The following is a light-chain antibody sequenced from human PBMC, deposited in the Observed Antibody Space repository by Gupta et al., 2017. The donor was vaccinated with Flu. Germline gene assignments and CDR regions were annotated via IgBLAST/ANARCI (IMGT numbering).Light chain of an antibody. CDR1: KLGHKY. CDR2: QDN. J-gene: IGLJ2*01. V-gene: IGLV3-1*01. CDR3: QAWDSSTAD. Sequence: SHELTQPPSVSVSPGQTASITCSGDKLGHKYVCWYQQKPGKSPVLLMYQDNNRPSGIPERFSGSNSGNTATLTISGTQAMDEADYYCQAWDSSTADFGGGTRLTVL.